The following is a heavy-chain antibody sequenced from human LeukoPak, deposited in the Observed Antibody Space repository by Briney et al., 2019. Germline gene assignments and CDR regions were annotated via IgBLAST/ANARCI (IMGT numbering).Heavy chain of an antibody. CDR2: IRAKAYGGTT. D-gene: IGHD6-19*01. CDR1: GFTLGDFR. CDR3: TRGSGRFEY. V-gene: IGHV3-49*04. Sequence: GVSLRLSCAGSGFTLGDFRMTCGRQAPGKGLERVGYIRAKAYGGTTEYAASVKGRFTISRDDSKRIAYLQMNSLQTEDTGIYYCTRGSGRFEYWGQGALVTVSS. J-gene: IGHJ4*02.